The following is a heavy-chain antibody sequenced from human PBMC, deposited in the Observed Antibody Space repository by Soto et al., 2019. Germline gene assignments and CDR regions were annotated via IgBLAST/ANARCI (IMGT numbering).Heavy chain of an antibody. D-gene: IGHD2-15*01. V-gene: IGHV3-74*01. CDR2: INSDGSST. Sequence: VQLVESGGGLVQPGGSLRLSCAASGFTFSSYWMHWVRQAPGNGLVWVSRINSDGSSTSYADSVKGRFTISRDNAKNTLYLQMNSLRAEDTAVYYCVRTSLVVAAATREDYWGQGTLVTVSS. CDR1: GFTFSSYW. J-gene: IGHJ4*02. CDR3: VRTSLVVAAATREDY.